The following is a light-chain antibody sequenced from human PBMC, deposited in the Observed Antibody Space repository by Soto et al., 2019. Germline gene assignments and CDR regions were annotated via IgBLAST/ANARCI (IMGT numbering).Light chain of an antibody. CDR1: QSIRSY. CDR3: QQSYSTPPWT. V-gene: IGKV1-39*01. CDR2: DAS. Sequence: DIQRTHSPSSLSASVGDKVTITCRASQSIRSYLNWVQQKPGKAPKLLIYDASSLQTGVPSRFSGSGSGTDFSLTISSLQPEDFATYYCQQSYSTPPWTFGQGTKVDIK. J-gene: IGKJ1*01.